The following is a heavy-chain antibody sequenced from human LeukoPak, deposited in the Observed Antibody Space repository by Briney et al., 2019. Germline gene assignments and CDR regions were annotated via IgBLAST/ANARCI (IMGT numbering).Heavy chain of an antibody. J-gene: IGHJ4*02. CDR1: GFTFSSYA. CDR3: AKDVAAAGHSGFDY. Sequence: GGSLRLSCAASGFTFSSYAMSWVRQAPGKVLEWVSAISGSGGSTYYADSVKGRFTISRDNSQNTLYLQMNSLRAEDTAVYYCAKDVAAAGHSGFDYWGQGTLVTVSS. D-gene: IGHD6-13*01. V-gene: IGHV3-23*01. CDR2: ISGSGGST.